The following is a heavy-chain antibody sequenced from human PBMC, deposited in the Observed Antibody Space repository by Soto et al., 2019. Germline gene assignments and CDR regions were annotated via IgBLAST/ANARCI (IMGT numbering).Heavy chain of an antibody. CDR1: GGSISSSSYY. J-gene: IGHJ4*02. CDR2: IYYSGST. Sequence: SETLSLTCTVSGGSISSSSYYWGWIRQPPGKGLEWIGSIYYSGSTYYNPSLKSRVTISVDTSKNQFSLKLSSVTAADTAVYYCARQPYSSGWYGGVDYWGQGTLVTVSS. V-gene: IGHV4-39*01. CDR3: ARQPYSSGWYGGVDY. D-gene: IGHD6-19*01.